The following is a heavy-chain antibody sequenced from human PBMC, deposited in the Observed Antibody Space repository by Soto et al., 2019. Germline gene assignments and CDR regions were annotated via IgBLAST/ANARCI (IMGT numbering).Heavy chain of an antibody. D-gene: IGHD2-2*01. CDR3: ARGLGYCSTTTCSEDWFDP. CDR2: IYRSGSS. J-gene: IGHJ5*02. Sequence: SETLSLTCSVSGASISSGAYSWSWIRQTPGKGLEWIGYIYRSGSSFYNPSLRSRVTMSVDTSKNQFSLRLSSVTAADTALYYCARGLGYCSTTTCSEDWFDPWGPGTLVTVSS. CDR1: GASISSGAYS. V-gene: IGHV4-30-2*01.